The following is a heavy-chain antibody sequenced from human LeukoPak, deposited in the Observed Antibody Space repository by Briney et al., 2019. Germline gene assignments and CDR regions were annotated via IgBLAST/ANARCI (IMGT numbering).Heavy chain of an antibody. D-gene: IGHD5-18*01. CDR1: GGSISSYY. V-gene: IGHV4-4*07. CDR2: IYTSGST. Sequence: PSETLSLTCTVSGGSISSYYWSWIRQPDGKGLEWIGRIYTSGSTNYNPSLKSRVTISVDTSKNQFSLKLSSVTAADTAVYYCARSAMVTLNWFDPWGQGTLVTVSS. CDR3: ARSAMVTLNWFDP. J-gene: IGHJ5*02.